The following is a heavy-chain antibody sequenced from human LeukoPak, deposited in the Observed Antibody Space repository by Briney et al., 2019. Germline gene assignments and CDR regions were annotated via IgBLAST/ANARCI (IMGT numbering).Heavy chain of an antibody. CDR3: AARPGDLAVPFDY. J-gene: IGHJ4*02. CDR1: GFTFGTHA. Sequence: PGGSLRLSCGASGFTFGTHAMTWARQAPGKGLEYVSLISGSGDITYYAHSLKDRFTISRDNSKNTLYLQMHSLRAEDTAVYYCAARPGDLAVPFDYWGQGTLVTVSS. D-gene: IGHD3-10*01. CDR2: ISGSGDIT. V-gene: IGHV3-23*01.